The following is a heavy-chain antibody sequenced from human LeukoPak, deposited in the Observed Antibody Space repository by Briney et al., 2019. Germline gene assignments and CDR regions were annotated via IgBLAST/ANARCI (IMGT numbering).Heavy chain of an antibody. CDR3: AAISPYYYMDV. J-gene: IGHJ6*03. CDR2: ISYDGSNK. V-gene: IGHV3-30*04. D-gene: IGHD2-21*01. Sequence: GRSLRLSCAASGFTFSSYAMHWVRQAPGKGLEWMSVISYDGSNKYFADSVKGRFTISRDNSKNTLYLQMNSLRGEDTAVYYCAAISPYYYMDVWGKGTTVTISS. CDR1: GFTFSSYA.